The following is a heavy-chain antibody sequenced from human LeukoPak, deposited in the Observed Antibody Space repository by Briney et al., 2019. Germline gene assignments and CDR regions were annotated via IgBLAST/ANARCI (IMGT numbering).Heavy chain of an antibody. CDR1: GFTFSDFG. J-gene: IGHJ1*01. CDR2: ISSNSGSVI. V-gene: IGHV3-48*01. CDR3: AKDDCGGDCDRAEYFQH. D-gene: IGHD2-21*01. Sequence: GGSLRLSCTASGFTFSDFGMKWVRQAPGKGLEWVSYISSNSGSVIYYAGSVKGRFTISRDTAKNSVSLQMNSLRAEDTAVYYCAKDDCGGDCDRAEYFQHWGQGTLVTVSS.